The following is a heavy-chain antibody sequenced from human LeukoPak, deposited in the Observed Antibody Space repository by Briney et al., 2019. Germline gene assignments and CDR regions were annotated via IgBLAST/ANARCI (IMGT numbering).Heavy chain of an antibody. V-gene: IGHV4-30-2*01. J-gene: IGHJ4*02. CDR2: IYDSGTT. Sequence: PSETLSLTCTVSGGSITSGGYYWSWLRQPPGKGLEWIGYIYDSGTTYSNPSLKSLATISVNSSKNQFSLKMSSVTAADTAVYCCARGEAYYDSSGYYYFDYWGQGTLVTVSS. CDR1: GGSITSGGYY. CDR3: ARGEAYYDSSGYYYFDY. D-gene: IGHD3-22*01.